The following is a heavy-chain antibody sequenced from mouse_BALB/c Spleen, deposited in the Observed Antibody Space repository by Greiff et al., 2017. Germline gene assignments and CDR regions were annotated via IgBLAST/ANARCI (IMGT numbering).Heavy chain of an antibody. D-gene: IGHD1-1*02. V-gene: IGHV7-1*02. CDR2: SRNKANDYTT. Sequence: EVKLMESGGGLVQPGGSLRLSCATSGFTFSDFYMEWVRQPPGKRLEWIAASRNKANDYTTEYSASVKGRFIVSRDTSQSILYLQMNALRAEDTASDYCARDVVGRGMDYWGQGTSVTVSS. CDR1: GFTFSDFY. J-gene: IGHJ4*01. CDR3: ARDVVGRGMDY.